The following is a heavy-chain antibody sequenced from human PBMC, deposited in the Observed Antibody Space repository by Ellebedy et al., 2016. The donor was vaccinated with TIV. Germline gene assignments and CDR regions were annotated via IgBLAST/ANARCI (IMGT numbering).Heavy chain of an antibody. V-gene: IGHV4-59*08. J-gene: IGHJ5*02. Sequence: MPGGSLRLSCTVSGGSISGYYWSWIRQPPGKGLEWIGYIYYSGSTNYNPSLKSRVTISVDTSKNQFSLKLSSVTAADTAVYYCARRLVFGELEGFDPWGQGTLVTVSS. CDR1: GGSISGYY. CDR3: ARRLVFGELEGFDP. CDR2: IYYSGST. D-gene: IGHD3-10*02.